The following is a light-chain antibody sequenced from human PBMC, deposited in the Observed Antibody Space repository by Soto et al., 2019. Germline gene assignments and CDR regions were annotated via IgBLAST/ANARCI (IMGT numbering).Light chain of an antibody. CDR1: QSISSY. V-gene: IGKV1-39*01. CDR3: QHSYSTPVA. Sequence: DIQMTQSPSSLSASVGDRVTSTCRASQSISSYLNLYQQKPEKAPKLLIYAASSLQSGFPSIFSGSASGTDIALTISSRQPDDFATYCLQHSYSTPVAFGQGTKVKIE. J-gene: IGKJ1*01. CDR2: AAS.